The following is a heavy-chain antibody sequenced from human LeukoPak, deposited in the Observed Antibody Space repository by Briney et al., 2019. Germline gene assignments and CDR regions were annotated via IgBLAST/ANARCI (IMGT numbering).Heavy chain of an antibody. D-gene: IGHD1-26*01. J-gene: IGHJ6*02. Sequence: ASVKVSCKASGYTFTGYYMHWVRQAPGQGLEWMGWINPNSGGTNYAQKFQGRVTMTRDTSISTAYMELSRLRSDDTAMYYCASPIVGATSYYYYGMDAWGQGTTVTVSS. V-gene: IGHV1-2*02. CDR1: GYTFTGYY. CDR3: ASPIVGATSYYYYGMDA. CDR2: INPNSGGT.